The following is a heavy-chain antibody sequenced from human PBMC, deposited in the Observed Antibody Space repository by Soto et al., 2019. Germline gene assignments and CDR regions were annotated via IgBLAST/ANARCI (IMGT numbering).Heavy chain of an antibody. J-gene: IGHJ4*01. Sequence: GGSLRLSCGASGLSVSDNYMGWVRQAPGRGLEWVSVTYAGGDTHYADSVKGRFTISRDKSENTLYLQMNSPRDEDTGVYFCVSRIPSWVFDYWGLGTLVTVSS. V-gene: IGHV3-53*01. CDR1: GLSVSDNY. CDR3: VSRIPSWVFDY. CDR2: TYAGGDT. D-gene: IGHD2-21*01.